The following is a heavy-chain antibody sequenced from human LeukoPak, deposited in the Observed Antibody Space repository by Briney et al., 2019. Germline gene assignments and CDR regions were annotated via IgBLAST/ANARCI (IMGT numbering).Heavy chain of an antibody. D-gene: IGHD4-17*01. V-gene: IGHV3-23*01. J-gene: IGHJ5*02. Sequence: PGASLRLSCAASGFTFSNYAMNWVRQAPGKGLEWVSGISASGGNTYYADSVKGRHTISRDNSKNTLYLQMHSLRAEDTAVYYCAKEYGDYGPDWFDPWGQGNLVTVSS. CDR2: ISASGGNT. CDR3: AKEYGDYGPDWFDP. CDR1: GFTFSNYA.